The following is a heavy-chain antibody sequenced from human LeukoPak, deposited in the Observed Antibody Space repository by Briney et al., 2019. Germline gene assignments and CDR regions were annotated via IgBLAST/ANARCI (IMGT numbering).Heavy chain of an antibody. CDR1: GFTVSSNY. V-gene: IGHV3-66*01. Sequence: GGSLRLSCAASGFTVSSNYMSWVRQAPGKGLEWVSVIYSGGSTYYADSVKGRFTISRDNSKNTQYLQMNSLRAEDTAVYYCAREGGDSIAADHARLYYYGMDVWGQGTTVTVSS. CDR2: IYSGGST. J-gene: IGHJ6*02. D-gene: IGHD6-6*01. CDR3: AREGGDSIAADHARLYYYGMDV.